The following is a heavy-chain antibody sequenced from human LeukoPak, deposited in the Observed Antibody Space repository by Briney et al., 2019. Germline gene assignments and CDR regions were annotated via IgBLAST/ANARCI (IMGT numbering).Heavy chain of an antibody. CDR3: ARDRYSSSLDFDY. CDR1: GFTFSSYA. J-gene: IGHJ4*02. CDR2: ISYDGSNK. Sequence: GRSLRLSCAASGFTFSSYAMHWVRQAPGKGLEWVAVISYDGSNKYYADSVKGRFTISRDNSKNTLYLQMNSLRAEDTAVYYCARDRYSSSLDFDYWGQGTLVTVSS. D-gene: IGHD6-13*01. V-gene: IGHV3-30*01.